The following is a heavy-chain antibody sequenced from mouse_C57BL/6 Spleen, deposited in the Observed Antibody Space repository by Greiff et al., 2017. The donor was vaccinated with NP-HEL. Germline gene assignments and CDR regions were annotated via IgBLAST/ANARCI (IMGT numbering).Heavy chain of an antibody. CDR3: ARGNYYFDY. Sequence: VKLQQPGAELVRPGSSVKLSCKASGYTFTSYWMHWVKQRPIQGLEWIGNIDPSDSETHYNQKFKDKATLTVDKSSSTAYMQLSSLTSEDAAVYYCARGNYYFDYWGQGTTLTVSS. V-gene: IGHV1-52*01. CDR2: IDPSDSET. J-gene: IGHJ2*01. CDR1: GYTFTSYW.